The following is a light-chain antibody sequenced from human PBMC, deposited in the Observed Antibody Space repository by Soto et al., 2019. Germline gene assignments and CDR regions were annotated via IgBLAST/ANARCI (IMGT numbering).Light chain of an antibody. CDR1: SSNIGAAYD. V-gene: IGLV1-40*01. CDR2: GNN. J-gene: IGLJ3*02. CDR3: QSYDSSLSGWV. Sequence: QSVLTQPPSVSGAPGQTVTISCTRSSSNIGAAYDVHWYQHLPGTAPKLLIYGNNNRPSGVPDRFSDSKSGTSASLAITGLQAEDEADYYCQSYDSSLSGWVFGGGTKLTVL.